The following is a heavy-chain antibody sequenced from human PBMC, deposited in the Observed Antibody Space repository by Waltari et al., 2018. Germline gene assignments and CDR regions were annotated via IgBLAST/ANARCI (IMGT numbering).Heavy chain of an antibody. J-gene: IGHJ4*02. CDR2: IYHGGST. Sequence: QVQLQESGPGLVKPSATLSLTCAVPGYSLSSGYSWGWIRPPPARGLEWIGRIYHGGSTYYNPSLKSRVTISVDTSKNQFSLKLSSVTAADTAVYYCARFVRQMYYYDSSGGGDYWGQGTLVTVSS. CDR1: GYSLSSGYS. CDR3: ARFVRQMYYYDSSGGGDY. V-gene: IGHV4-38-2*01. D-gene: IGHD3-22*01.